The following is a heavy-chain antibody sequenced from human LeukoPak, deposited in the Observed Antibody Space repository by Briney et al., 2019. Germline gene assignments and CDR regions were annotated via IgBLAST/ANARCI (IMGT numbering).Heavy chain of an antibody. J-gene: IGHJ6*03. CDR3: AKALSCSSTSCYYYYYYMDV. Sequence: PGGSLRLSCAASGFTFSSYGMHWVRQAPGKGLEWVAFIWYDGSNKYYADSVKGRFTISRDNSKNTLYLQMNSLRAEDTAVYYCAKALSCSSTSCYYYYYYMDVWGKGTTVTVSS. D-gene: IGHD2-2*01. CDR1: GFTFSSYG. V-gene: IGHV3-30*02. CDR2: IWYDGSNK.